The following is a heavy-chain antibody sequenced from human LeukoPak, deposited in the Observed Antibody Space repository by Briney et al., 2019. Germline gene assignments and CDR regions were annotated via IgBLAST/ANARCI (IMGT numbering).Heavy chain of an antibody. D-gene: IGHD6-19*01. Sequence: PGGSLRLSCTASGFTLSSYEMSWIRQAPGKGLEWVSSIDYSGGSTHYADSVMGRFTISRDNSKNTLYLQLNSLSADDTAVYYCARNSGWYGDSWGQGTLVTVSS. V-gene: IGHV3-23*01. CDR2: IDYSGGST. J-gene: IGHJ5*01. CDR1: GFTLSSYE. CDR3: ARNSGWYGDS.